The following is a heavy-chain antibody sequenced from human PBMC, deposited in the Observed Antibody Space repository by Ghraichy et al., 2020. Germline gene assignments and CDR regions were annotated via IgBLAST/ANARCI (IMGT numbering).Heavy chain of an antibody. CDR3: ARDVNLKEVGVVICYYDY. Sequence: ASVKVSCKASGYTFTSYGISWVRQAPGQGLEWMGWISAYNGNTNYAQKLQGRVTMTTDTSTSTAYMELRSLRSDDTAVYYCARDVNLKEVGVVICYYDYWGQGTLVTVSS. CDR2: ISAYNGNT. CDR1: GYTFTSYG. V-gene: IGHV1-18*01. J-gene: IGHJ4*02. D-gene: IGHD3-3*01.